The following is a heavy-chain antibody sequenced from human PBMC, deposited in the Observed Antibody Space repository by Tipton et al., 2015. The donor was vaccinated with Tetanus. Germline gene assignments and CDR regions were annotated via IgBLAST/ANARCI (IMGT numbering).Heavy chain of an antibody. V-gene: IGHV4-39*02. D-gene: IGHD6-13*01. CDR1: SASISNSDYS. Sequence: LRLSCTVSSASISNSDYSWGWIRQPPGRGPEWIGSVYYSGSTYYNPSLKSRVAISVDTSKNPFSLKLSSVTAADTAVYYCARLSIASTGTYGLTYYYGMDVWGPGTTVTVSS. J-gene: IGHJ6*02. CDR2: VYYSGST. CDR3: ARLSIASTGTYGLTYYYGMDV.